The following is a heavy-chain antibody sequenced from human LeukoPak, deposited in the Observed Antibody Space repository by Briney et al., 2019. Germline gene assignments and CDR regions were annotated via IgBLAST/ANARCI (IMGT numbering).Heavy chain of an antibody. CDR1: GFTFSSYW. Sequence: GGSLRLSCAASGFTFSSYWMSWVRQAPGKGLEWVANIKQDGSEKYYVDSVKGRFTISRDNAKNSLYLQMNSLRAEDTAVYYCARGADSSGYALLGSHAFDIWSQGTMVTVSS. J-gene: IGHJ3*02. CDR3: ARGADSSGYALLGSHAFDI. V-gene: IGHV3-7*01. D-gene: IGHD3-22*01. CDR2: IKQDGSEK.